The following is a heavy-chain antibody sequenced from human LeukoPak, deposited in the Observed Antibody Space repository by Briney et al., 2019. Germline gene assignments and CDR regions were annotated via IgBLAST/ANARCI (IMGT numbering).Heavy chain of an antibody. Sequence: GGSLRLSCAASGFTFSSYEMNWVRQAPGKGLEWVSYISSSSSTIYYADSVKGRFTISRDNAKNSLYLQMNSLRAEDTAVYYCARRPRLLWFERLGWFDPWGQGTLVTVSS. D-gene: IGHD3-10*01. CDR1: GFTFSSYE. CDR2: ISSSSSTI. J-gene: IGHJ5*02. CDR3: ARRPRLLWFERLGWFDP. V-gene: IGHV3-48*01.